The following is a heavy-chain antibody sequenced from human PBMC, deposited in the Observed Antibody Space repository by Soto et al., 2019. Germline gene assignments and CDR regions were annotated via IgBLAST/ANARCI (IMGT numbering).Heavy chain of an antibody. Sequence: EVQLLESGGGLVQPGGSLRLSCAASGFTFSSYAMSWVRQAPGKGLEWVSGISGSGGSTYYADSVKGRFTISRDNSKNTLYLQMNSLRAEDTAVYYCASAAREYYYYGMDVWGQGTTVTVS. J-gene: IGHJ6*02. CDR1: GFTFSSYA. V-gene: IGHV3-23*01. CDR2: ISGSGGST. CDR3: ASAAREYYYYGMDV.